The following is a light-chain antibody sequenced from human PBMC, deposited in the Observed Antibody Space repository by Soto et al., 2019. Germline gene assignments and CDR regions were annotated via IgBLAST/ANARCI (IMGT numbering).Light chain of an antibody. CDR3: PQSYSTSCK. V-gene: IGKV1-39*01. Sequence: DIQMTQSPSSLSASVGDRVTITCRASQSISSYLNWYQQKPGKAPKLLIYAASSLQSGVPSRFSGTGSGTDFTLTISSLQPEDFETYYCPQSYSTSCKFGKPTKVHI. CDR2: AAS. J-gene: IGKJ1*01. CDR1: QSISSY.